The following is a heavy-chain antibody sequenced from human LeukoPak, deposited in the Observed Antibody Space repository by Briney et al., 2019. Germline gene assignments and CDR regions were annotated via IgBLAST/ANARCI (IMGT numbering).Heavy chain of an antibody. CDR1: DQSFSGYY. CDR3: ASRRTTALSLFDY. Sequence: SETLSLTCAVYDQSFSGYYWGWIRQPPGKGLEWIGSIYYSGSTYYNPSLKSRVTISVDTSKNQFSLKLSSVTAADTAVYYCASRRTTALSLFDYWGQGTLVTVSS. J-gene: IGHJ4*02. V-gene: IGHV4-38-2*01. D-gene: IGHD1-7*01. CDR2: IYYSGST.